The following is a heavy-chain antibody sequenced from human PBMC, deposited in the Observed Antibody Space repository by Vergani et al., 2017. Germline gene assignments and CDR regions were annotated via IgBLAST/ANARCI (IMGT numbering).Heavy chain of an antibody. D-gene: IGHD3-22*01. CDR1: GGTFSSYA. V-gene: IGHV1-69*13. J-gene: IGHJ4*02. CDR3: ATTPYYYDSSGYCPFDY. CDR2: IIPIFGTA. Sequence: QVQLVQSGAEVKKPGSSVKVSCKASGGTFSSYAISWVRQAPGQGLEWMGRIIPIFGTANYAQKFQGRVTITADESTSTAYMELSSLRSEDTAVYYCATTPYYYDSSGYCPFDYWGQGTLVTVSS.